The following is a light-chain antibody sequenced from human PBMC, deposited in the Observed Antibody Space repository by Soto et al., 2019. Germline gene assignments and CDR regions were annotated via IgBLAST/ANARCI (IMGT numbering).Light chain of an antibody. V-gene: IGKV2-28*01. CDR1: ARLLHKNGYNY. Sequence: IVMTQSPLSLSVTPGEAASISCMSSARLLHKNGYNYVDWYMQKPGQSPQLLIYLGSNRASWVPDRFSGSGSDTYFTLEISRVEADDVGVYYCMQPLENFRTFGQGTKVEIK. CDR2: LGS. CDR3: MQPLENFRT. J-gene: IGKJ1*01.